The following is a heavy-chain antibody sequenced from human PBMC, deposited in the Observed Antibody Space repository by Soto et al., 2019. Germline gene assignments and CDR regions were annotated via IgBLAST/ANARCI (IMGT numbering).Heavy chain of an antibody. V-gene: IGHV3-33*01. CDR2: IWYDGSNK. CDR3: ARGRYDFWSEYQPYYHYGMDV. D-gene: IGHD3-3*01. Sequence: VAVIWYDGSNKYYTDSVKGRFTISRDNSKNTLYLQMNSLRAEDTAVYYCARGRYDFWSEYQPYYHYGMDVWGQGTTVTVSS. J-gene: IGHJ6*02.